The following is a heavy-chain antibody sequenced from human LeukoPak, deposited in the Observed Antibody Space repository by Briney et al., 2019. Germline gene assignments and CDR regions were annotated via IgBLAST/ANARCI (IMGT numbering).Heavy chain of an antibody. Sequence: SETLSLTCTVSGYSISSGYYWGWIRQPPGKGLEWIGSIYHSGSTYYNPSLKSRVTISVDTSKNQFSLKLSSVTAADTAVYYCARDQSVAGIKTLYNWFDPWGQGTLVTVSS. J-gene: IGHJ5*02. D-gene: IGHD6-19*01. V-gene: IGHV4-38-2*02. CDR1: GYSISSGYY. CDR2: IYHSGST. CDR3: ARDQSVAGIKTLYNWFDP.